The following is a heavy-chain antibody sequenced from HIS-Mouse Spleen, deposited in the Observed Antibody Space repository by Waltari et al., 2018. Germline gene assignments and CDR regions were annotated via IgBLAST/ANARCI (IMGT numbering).Heavy chain of an antibody. CDR1: GGSFSGYY. Sequence: QVQLQQWGAGLLKPSETLSHTCAVYGGSFSGYYWSWIRQPPGKGLEWIGEINHSGSTNYNPSLTSRVTISVDTSKTQFSLKLSSVTAADTAVYYCASSLVYYDSSGYYDYWGQGTLVTVSS. J-gene: IGHJ4*02. D-gene: IGHD3-22*01. V-gene: IGHV4-34*01. CDR3: ASSLVYYDSSGYYDY. CDR2: INHSGST.